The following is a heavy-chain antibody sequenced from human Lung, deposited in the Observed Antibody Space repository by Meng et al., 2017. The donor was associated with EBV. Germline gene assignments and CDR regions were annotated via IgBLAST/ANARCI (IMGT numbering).Heavy chain of an antibody. CDR2: IYYSGST. Sequence: LQCADPGTFNTSETLPPHRTVSGVATNSAYWSWIRQPAGKGLEWSGYIYYSGSTYYNPSLKSRVTISVDTSKNQFSLNLTFVTAADTAVYYCATTTVRGVNWIDPWGQGTLVTVSS. D-gene: IGHD3-10*01. CDR1: GVATNSAY. CDR3: ATTTVRGVNWIDP. V-gene: IGHV4-59*06. J-gene: IGHJ5*02.